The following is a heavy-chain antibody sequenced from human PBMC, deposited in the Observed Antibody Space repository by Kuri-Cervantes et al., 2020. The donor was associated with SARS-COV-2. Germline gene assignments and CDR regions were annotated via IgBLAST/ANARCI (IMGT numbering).Heavy chain of an antibody. D-gene: IGHD3-10*01. Sequence: SQTLSLTCAVSGYSISSGYYWGWIRQPPGKGLEWIGSIYHSGSTYYNPSLKSRVTISVDTSKNQFSLKLSSVTAADTAVYYCAREMVRGVIENWFDPWGQGTLVTVSS. CDR2: IYHSGST. CDR3: AREMVRGVIENWFDP. J-gene: IGHJ5*02. V-gene: IGHV4-38-2*02. CDR1: GYSISSGYY.